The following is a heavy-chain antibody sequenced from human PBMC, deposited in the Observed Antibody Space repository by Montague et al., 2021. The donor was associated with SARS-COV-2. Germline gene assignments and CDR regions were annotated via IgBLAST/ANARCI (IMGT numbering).Heavy chain of an antibody. CDR1: GDSISDYY. Sequence: SETLSLTCTVSGDSISDYYWSWIRQPPGMGLEWIGYIFRSGATNYNPPLKSRVTISVDTSKNQFSLKLSSVTAADTAVYYCARHTSERITMVQAFDIWGQGTMVTVSS. V-gene: IGHV4-59*08. D-gene: IGHD3-10*01. J-gene: IGHJ3*02. CDR2: IFRSGAT. CDR3: ARHTSERITMVQAFDI.